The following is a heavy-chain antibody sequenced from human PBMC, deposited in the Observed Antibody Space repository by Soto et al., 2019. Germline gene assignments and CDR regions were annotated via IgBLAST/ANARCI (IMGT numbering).Heavy chain of an antibody. CDR1: GFTFSSYS. D-gene: IGHD3-10*01. CDR3: ARISGATEGFDY. V-gene: IGHV3-48*01. J-gene: IGHJ4*02. CDR2: ITGNSSTI. Sequence: PGGSLSLSCAASGFTFSSYSLNWVRQAPGKGLEWISYITGNSSTIYYADAVRARFTISRDNGKTSLYLQMDSLRAEDTAVYYCARISGATEGFDYWGQGTLVTVSS.